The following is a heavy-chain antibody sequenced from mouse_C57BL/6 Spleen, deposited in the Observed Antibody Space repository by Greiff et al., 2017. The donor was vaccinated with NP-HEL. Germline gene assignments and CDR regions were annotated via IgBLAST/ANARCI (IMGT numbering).Heavy chain of an antibody. CDR1: GYTFTDYE. J-gene: IGHJ3*01. D-gene: IGHD2-2*01. CDR3: TRGTMVTTSWFAY. Sequence: VQLQESGAELVRPGASVTLSCKASGYTFTDYEMHWVKQTPVHGLEWIGAIDPETGGTAYNQKFKGKAILTADKSSSTAYMELRSLTSEDSAVYYCTRGTMVTTSWFAYWGQGTLVTVSA. CDR2: IDPETGGT. V-gene: IGHV1-15*01.